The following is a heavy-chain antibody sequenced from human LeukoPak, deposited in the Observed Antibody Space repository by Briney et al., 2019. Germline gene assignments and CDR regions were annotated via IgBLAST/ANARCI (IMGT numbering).Heavy chain of an antibody. J-gene: IGHJ6*02. CDR2: ISYDGSNK. Sequence: GGSLRLSCAASGFTFSSYGMHWVRQAPGKGLEWVAVISYDGSNKYYADSVKGRFTIFRDNSKNTLYLQMNSLRAEDTAVYYCAKSFGSYGEIYGMDVRGQGTTVTVSS. V-gene: IGHV3-30*18. CDR1: GFTFSSYG. D-gene: IGHD4-17*01. CDR3: AKSFGSYGEIYGMDV.